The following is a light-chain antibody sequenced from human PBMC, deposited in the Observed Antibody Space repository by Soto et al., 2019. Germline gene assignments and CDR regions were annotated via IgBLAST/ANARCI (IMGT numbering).Light chain of an antibody. V-gene: IGKV3-20*01. CDR2: GAS. CDR3: QQYLRSQLT. CDR1: QSVSSNY. J-gene: IGKJ4*01. Sequence: DIVLTQSPGTLSLSPGERATLSCRASQSVSSNYLAWYQQKPGQAPRLLIYGASSRATGIPDRFSGSGSGTDFTLTISRLEPEDFAVYFCQQYLRSQLTFGVGTNVEIK.